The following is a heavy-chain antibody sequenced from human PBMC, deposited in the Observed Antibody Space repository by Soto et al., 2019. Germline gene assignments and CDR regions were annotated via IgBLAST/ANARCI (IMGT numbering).Heavy chain of an antibody. CDR3: AAYCYTMTCTHFHGYS. CDR1: GFRFRDYW. V-gene: IGHV3-7*03. Sequence: EVQLVESGGGLVQTGGSLRLSCAVSGFRFRDYWMSWVRQAPGKGLEGVANIKQDESDKYNVDSVTGRFTISRDNAKNALYLQMNSLRVEDTAVYYCAAYCYTMTCTHFHGYSWGQGTQVTVSS. J-gene: IGHJ5*02. CDR2: IKQDESDK. D-gene: IGHD3-16*02.